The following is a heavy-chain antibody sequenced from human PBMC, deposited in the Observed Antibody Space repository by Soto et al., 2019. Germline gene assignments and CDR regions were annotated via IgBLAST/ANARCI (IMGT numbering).Heavy chain of an antibody. J-gene: IGHJ5*02. CDR1: GYSFSTQW. Sequence: GESLKISCKGSGYSFSTQWIGWVRQMPGKGLEWMGIIFPGDSDTRYSPSFQGQVTISADKSISTAYLQWGRLKASDTAMYYCARMDGLVRGITKNWFDPWGQGTLVTVSS. V-gene: IGHV5-51*01. D-gene: IGHD3-10*01. CDR2: IFPGDSDT. CDR3: ARMDGLVRGITKNWFDP.